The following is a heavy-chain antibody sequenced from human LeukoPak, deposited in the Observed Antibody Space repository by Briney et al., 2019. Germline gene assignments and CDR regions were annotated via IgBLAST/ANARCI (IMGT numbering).Heavy chain of an antibody. Sequence: SETLSLTCTVSGGSISSSSYYWGWIRQPPGKGLEWIGSIYYSGSTYYNPSLKSRVTISVDTSKNQFSLKLSSVTAADTAVYYCARAVEVVPAAIWDYWGQGTLVTVSS. D-gene: IGHD2-2*02. CDR2: IYYSGST. CDR3: ARAVEVVPAAIWDY. V-gene: IGHV4-39*07. J-gene: IGHJ4*02. CDR1: GGSISSSSYY.